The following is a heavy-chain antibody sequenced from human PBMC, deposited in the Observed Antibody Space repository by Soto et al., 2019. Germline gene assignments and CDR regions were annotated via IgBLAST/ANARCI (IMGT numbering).Heavy chain of an antibody. J-gene: IGHJ4*02. Sequence: QVQLQESGPGLVKPSDTLSLTCTVSGASVSSGNYYWSWIRQPPGKGLECIGYISYSGSTNYNPSLKSRVTISIDTSKNQFSLKLSSVTAADTAVYYCARGSGSYYAYWGQGTLVTVSS. CDR2: ISYSGST. CDR3: ARGSGSYYAY. V-gene: IGHV4-61*01. D-gene: IGHD1-26*01. CDR1: GASVSSGNYY.